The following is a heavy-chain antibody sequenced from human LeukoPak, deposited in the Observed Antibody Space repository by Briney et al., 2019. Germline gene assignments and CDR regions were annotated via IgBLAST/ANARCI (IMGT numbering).Heavy chain of an antibody. CDR3: ARDRDIAVAGTGYYYYYMDV. CDR2: IYTSGST. CDR1: GASISSGEYY. J-gene: IGHJ6*03. V-gene: IGHV4-61*02. Sequence: PSQTLSLTCTVSGASISSGEYYWSWIRQPAGKGLEWIGRIYTSGSTNYNPSLKSRVTISVDTSKNQFSLKLSSVTAADTAVYYCARDRDIAVAGTGYYYYYMDVWGKGTTVTVSS. D-gene: IGHD6-19*01.